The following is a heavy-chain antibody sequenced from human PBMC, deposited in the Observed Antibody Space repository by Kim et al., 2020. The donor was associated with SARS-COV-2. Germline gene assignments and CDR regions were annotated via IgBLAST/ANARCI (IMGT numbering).Heavy chain of an antibody. Sequence: GGSLRLSCAASGFTFSSYAMSWVRQAPGKGLEWVSAISGSGGSTYYADSVKGRFTISRDNSKNTLYLQMNSLRAEDTAVYYCAKGLGAMVLWGSRQPRDYYYYGMDVWGQGTTVTVSS. CDR2: ISGSGGST. CDR1: GFTFSSYA. V-gene: IGHV3-23*01. J-gene: IGHJ6*02. D-gene: IGHD5-18*01. CDR3: AKGLGAMVLWGSRQPRDYYYYGMDV.